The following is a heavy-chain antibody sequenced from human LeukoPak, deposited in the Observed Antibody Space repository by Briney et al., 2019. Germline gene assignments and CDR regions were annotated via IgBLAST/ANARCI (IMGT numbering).Heavy chain of an antibody. J-gene: IGHJ3*02. CDR3: ARFTTFDAFDI. CDR2: ISWNSGSI. Sequence: GRSLRLSCAASGFTFDDYAMHWVRQAPGKGLEWVSGISWNSGSIGYADSVKGRFTISRDNAKNSLYLQMNSLRAEDTAVYYCARFTTFDAFDIWGQGTMVTVSS. D-gene: IGHD3-10*02. CDR1: GFTFDDYA. V-gene: IGHV3-9*01.